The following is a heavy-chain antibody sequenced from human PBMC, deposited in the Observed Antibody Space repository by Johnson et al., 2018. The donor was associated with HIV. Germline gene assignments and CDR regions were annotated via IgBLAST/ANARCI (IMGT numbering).Heavy chain of an antibody. Sequence: EVQVVESGGGLVQPGGSLRLSCAASGFTFSSYWMSWVRQAPGKGLEWVANIKQDGSEKYYVDSVKGRFTISRDNAKNSLYLQRNSMRAEDTAVYYCASSLGGDYRFFDAFDIWGQGTMVTVAS. CDR3: ASSLGGDYRFFDAFDI. J-gene: IGHJ3*02. D-gene: IGHD4-11*01. V-gene: IGHV3-7*01. CDR2: IKQDGSEK. CDR1: GFTFSSYW.